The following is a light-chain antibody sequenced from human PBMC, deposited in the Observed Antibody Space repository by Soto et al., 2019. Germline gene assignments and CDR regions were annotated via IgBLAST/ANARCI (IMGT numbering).Light chain of an antibody. V-gene: IGKV1-9*01. J-gene: IGKJ5*01. CDR2: AAS. CDR1: QTISSW. Sequence: SVGDRLAMTCVASQTISSWLAWYQQKPGKAPKLLIYAASTLQSGVPSRFSGSGSGTDFTLTISSLQSEDFATYYCQQLSSYPITFGQGTRLEIK. CDR3: QQLSSYPIT.